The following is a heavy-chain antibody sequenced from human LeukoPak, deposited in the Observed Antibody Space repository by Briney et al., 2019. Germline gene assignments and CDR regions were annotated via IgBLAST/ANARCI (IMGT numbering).Heavy chain of an antibody. V-gene: IGHV1-69*04. D-gene: IGHD2-15*01. CDR1: GGTFSSYA. CDR3: ASSLVGLYYFDY. CDR2: IIPILGIA. Sequence: SVKVPCKASGGTFSSYAISWVRQAPGQGLEWMGRIIPILGIANYAQKFQGRVTITADKSTSTAYMELSSLRSEDTAVYYCASSLVGLYYFDYWGQGTLVTVSS. J-gene: IGHJ4*02.